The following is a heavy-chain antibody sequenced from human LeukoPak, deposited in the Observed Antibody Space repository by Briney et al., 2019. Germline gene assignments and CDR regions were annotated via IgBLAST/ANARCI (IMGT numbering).Heavy chain of an antibody. CDR1: GFIFSSYA. CDR3: ASGKYRYGDNWFDP. D-gene: IGHD5-18*01. J-gene: IGHJ5*02. V-gene: IGHV3-23*01. CDR2: ITNSGGST. Sequence: PGGSLRLSCAASGFIFSSYAMNWVRQAPGKGLEWVSAITNSGGSTYYADSVKGRFTISRDNSKNTLYLQMNSLRAEDTAVYFCASGKYRYGDNWFDPWGQGTPVTVSS.